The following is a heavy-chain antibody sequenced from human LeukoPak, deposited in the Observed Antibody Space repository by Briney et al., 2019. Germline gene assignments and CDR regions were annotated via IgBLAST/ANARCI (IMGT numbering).Heavy chain of an antibody. CDR1: GGSITNDGYY. CDR3: ARGVFSSGYYYTPPIQ. CDR2: INHSGST. Sequence: SETLSLTCTVSGGSITNDGYYWSWIRQPPGKGLEWIGEINHSGSTNYNPSLKSRATISVDTSKNQFSLKLSSVTAADTAVYYCARGVFSSGYYYTPPIQWGQGTLVTVSS. J-gene: IGHJ4*02. V-gene: IGHV4-34*01. D-gene: IGHD3-22*01.